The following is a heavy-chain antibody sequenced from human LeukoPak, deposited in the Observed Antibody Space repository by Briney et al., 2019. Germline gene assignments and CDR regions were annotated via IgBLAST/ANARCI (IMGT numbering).Heavy chain of an antibody. J-gene: IGHJ6*03. Sequence: SETLSLTCAVSGGSISSYYWSWIRQPPGKGLEWIGYIYYSGSTNYNPSLKSRVTISVDTSKNQFSLKLSSVTAADTAVYYCARGYSSSSRGYYYYYMDVWGKGTTVTVSS. CDR3: ARGYSSSSRGYYYYYMDV. CDR2: IYYSGST. D-gene: IGHD6-6*01. V-gene: IGHV4-59*01. CDR1: GGSISSYY.